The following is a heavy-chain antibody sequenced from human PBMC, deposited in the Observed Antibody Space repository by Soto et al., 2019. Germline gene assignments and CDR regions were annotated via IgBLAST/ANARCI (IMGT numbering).Heavy chain of an antibody. CDR1: DDSIYTYY. J-gene: IGHJ4*02. CDR2: IYTNGST. D-gene: IGHD4-17*01. V-gene: IGHV4-4*07. Sequence: PSETLSLTCTVSDDSIYTYYWSWIRQPAGKGLEWIGRIYTNGSTNSKPSLRSRLTMSVDRSKHQLSLKLSSVTAADTAVYYCARDRTVDYVDYYFDHWGRGTLVTVSS. CDR3: ARDRTVDYVDYYFDH.